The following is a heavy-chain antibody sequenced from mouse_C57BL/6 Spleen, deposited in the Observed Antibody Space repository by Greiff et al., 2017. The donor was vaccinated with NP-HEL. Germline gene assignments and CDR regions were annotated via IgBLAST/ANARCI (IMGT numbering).Heavy chain of an antibody. J-gene: IGHJ2*01. CDR1: GYTFTSYW. Sequence: VQLQQPGAELVMPGASVKLSCKASGYTFTSYWMHWVKQRPGQGLEWIGGIDPSDSYTNYNQKFKGKSTLTVDKSSSTAYMQLSSLTSEDSAVYYCARKLAPYYFDYWGQGTTLTVSS. CDR2: IDPSDSYT. CDR3: ARKLAPYYFDY. D-gene: IGHD4-1*01. V-gene: IGHV1-69*01.